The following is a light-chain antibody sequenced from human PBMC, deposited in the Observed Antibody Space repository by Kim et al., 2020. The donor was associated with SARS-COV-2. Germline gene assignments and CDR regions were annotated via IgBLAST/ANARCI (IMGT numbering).Light chain of an antibody. J-gene: IGKJ1*01. CDR1: HDSGNS. CDR3: QHYYSSSWT. CDR2: AAS. Sequence: APGDDTVTITWRASHDSGNSLDWYQQKPGQAPSLLIYAASSRDSGIPSRFSGSRSGTDFTLTISRLQPEDSAAYYCQHYYSSSWTFGQGTKVDIK. V-gene: IGKV1-NL1*01.